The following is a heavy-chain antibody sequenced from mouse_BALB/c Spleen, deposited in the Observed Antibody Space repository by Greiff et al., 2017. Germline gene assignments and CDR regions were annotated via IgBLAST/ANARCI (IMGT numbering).Heavy chain of an antibody. CDR2: FHPYNDDT. CDR1: GYTFTTYP. CDR3: ARVHRYEGYDYAMDY. V-gene: IGHV1-47*01. D-gene: IGHD2-14*01. Sequence: QVQLKQSGAELVKPGASVKMSCKASGYTFTTYPIEWVKQNHGKSLEWIGNFHPYNDDTKYNEKFKGKAKLTVEKSSSTVYLELSRLTSDDSAVYYCARVHRYEGYDYAMDYWGQGTSVTVSS. J-gene: IGHJ4*01.